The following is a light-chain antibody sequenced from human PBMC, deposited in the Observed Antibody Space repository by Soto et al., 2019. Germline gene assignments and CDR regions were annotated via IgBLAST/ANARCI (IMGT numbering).Light chain of an antibody. Sequence: IQLTQSPSSLSASVGDRVTITCRASQGISSYLAWYQQKPGKAPKLLIYGTSTLQSGVPSRFSGSRSGTDFTLTISSLQAEDFATYFCQQLNTFPLTFGPGTKVDIK. V-gene: IGKV1-9*01. CDR1: QGISSY. CDR3: QQLNTFPLT. J-gene: IGKJ3*01. CDR2: GTS.